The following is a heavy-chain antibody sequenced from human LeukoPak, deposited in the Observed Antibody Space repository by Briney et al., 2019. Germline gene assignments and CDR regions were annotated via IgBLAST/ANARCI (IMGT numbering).Heavy chain of an antibody. CDR2: IYHSGST. V-gene: IGHV4-30-2*01. CDR1: GGSISSGGYS. CDR3: ARANGSGSYYNEYYFDY. D-gene: IGHD3-10*01. Sequence: SQTLSLTCAVSGGSISSGGYSWSWIRQPPGKGLEWIGYIYHSGSTYYNPSLKSRVTISVDRSKNQFSLKLSSVTAADTAVYYCARANGSGSYYNEYYFDYWGQGTLVTVSS. J-gene: IGHJ4*02.